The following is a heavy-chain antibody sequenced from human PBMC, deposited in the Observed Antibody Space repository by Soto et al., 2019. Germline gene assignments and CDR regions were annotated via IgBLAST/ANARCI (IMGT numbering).Heavy chain of an antibody. J-gene: IGHJ4*02. CDR3: ARVGEDLAGPDLDY. D-gene: IGHD7-27*01. Sequence: QVRLVESGGGLVKPGGSLRLSCAASGFIFSGYYMTWIRQAPGKGLEWVAYISTSGSYTNHADSVKGRFTIFRDNANNLLYLQMDSLRADDTAMYYCARVGEDLAGPDLDYWGQGTLVTVSS. CDR1: GFIFSGYY. CDR2: ISTSGSYT. V-gene: IGHV3-11*05.